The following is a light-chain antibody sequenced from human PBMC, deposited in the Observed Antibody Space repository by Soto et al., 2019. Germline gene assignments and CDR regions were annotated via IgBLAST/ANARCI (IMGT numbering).Light chain of an antibody. CDR3: QQYGSSPLT. J-gene: IGKJ1*01. V-gene: IGKV3-20*01. CDR2: GAS. CDR1: QSVSSSY. Sequence: EIVLTQSPGTLSLSPGERATLSCRASQSVSSSYLAWYQQKPGQAPRLLIYGASSRATGIPDRFSGSVSGTDFTPTISRLEPEDFAMYYCQQYGSSPLTFGPGTKVEL.